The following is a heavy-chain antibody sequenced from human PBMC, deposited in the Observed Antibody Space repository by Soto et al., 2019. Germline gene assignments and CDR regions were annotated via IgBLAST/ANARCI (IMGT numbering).Heavy chain of an antibody. Sequence: ASVKVSCKVSGYTLTELSMHWVRQAPGKGLEWMGGFDPEDGETIYAQKFQGRVTMTEDTSTDTAYMELSSLRSEDTAVYYCATARMTTVARRGWFDPWGQGTLVTVSS. CDR2: FDPEDGET. J-gene: IGHJ5*02. V-gene: IGHV1-24*01. CDR3: ATARMTTVARRGWFDP. D-gene: IGHD4-17*01. CDR1: GYTLTELS.